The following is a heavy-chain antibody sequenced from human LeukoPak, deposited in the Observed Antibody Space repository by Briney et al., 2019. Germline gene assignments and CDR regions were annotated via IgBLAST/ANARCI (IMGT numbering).Heavy chain of an antibody. D-gene: IGHD3-22*01. CDR2: IHYSGST. Sequence: SETLSLTCTVSGGSISSYYWSWIRQAPGKGLEWIGYIHYSGSTNCNPSLKSRVTISVDTSKNQFSLKLSSVTAADAAVYYCARYDGRGHYRYYFDYWGQGTLVTVSS. V-gene: IGHV4-59*01. J-gene: IGHJ4*02. CDR1: GGSISSYY. CDR3: ARYDGRGHYRYYFDY.